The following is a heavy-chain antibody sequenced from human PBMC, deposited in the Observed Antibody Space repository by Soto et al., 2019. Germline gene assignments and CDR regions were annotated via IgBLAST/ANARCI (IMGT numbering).Heavy chain of an antibody. CDR2: IYHSGST. Sequence: KASETLSLTCAVSGYSISSGYYWGWIRQPPGKGLEWIGSIYHSGSTYYNPSLKSRVTISVDTSKNQFSLKLSSVTAADTAVYYCARVRYSSSSEGWFDPWGQGTLVTVSS. CDR3: ARVRYSSSSEGWFDP. CDR1: GYSISSGYY. J-gene: IGHJ5*02. D-gene: IGHD6-6*01. V-gene: IGHV4-38-2*01.